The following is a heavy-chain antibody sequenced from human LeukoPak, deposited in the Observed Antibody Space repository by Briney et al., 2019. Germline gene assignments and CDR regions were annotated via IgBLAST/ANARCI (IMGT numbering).Heavy chain of an antibody. Sequence: GGSLRLSCAASGFTFSDYYMSWIRQAPGKGLEWVSYISSSGSTIYYADSVKGRFTISRDNAKNSLYLQMNSLRAEDTAVYYCARDKAAAGYYYYYYGMDVWGQGTTVTVSS. CDR2: ISSSGSTI. CDR1: GFTFSDYY. V-gene: IGHV3-11*01. J-gene: IGHJ6*02. D-gene: IGHD6-13*01. CDR3: ARDKAAAGYYYYYYGMDV.